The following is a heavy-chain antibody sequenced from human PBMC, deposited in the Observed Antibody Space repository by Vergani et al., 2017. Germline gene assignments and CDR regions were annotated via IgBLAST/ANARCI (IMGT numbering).Heavy chain of an antibody. J-gene: IGHJ4*01. CDR1: GFTFSSYA. CDR3: AKDWSGSPAWGGFDY. CDR2: ISGSGGST. V-gene: IGHV3-23*04. Sequence: VQLVESGGGLVKPGGSLRLSCAASGFTFSSYAMSWVRQAPGKGLEWVSAISGSGGSTYYADSVKGRFTISRDNSKNTLYLQMNSLRAEDTAVYYCAKDWSGSPAWGGFDYGSQGTLVTVSS. D-gene: IGHD1-26*01.